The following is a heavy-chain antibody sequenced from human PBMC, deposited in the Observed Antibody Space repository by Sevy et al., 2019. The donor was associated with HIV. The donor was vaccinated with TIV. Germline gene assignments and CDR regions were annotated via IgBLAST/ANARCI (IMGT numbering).Heavy chain of an antibody. V-gene: IGHV4-31*03. CDR3: AREPRYYDSTFGVL. D-gene: IGHD3-22*01. Sequence: SETLSLTCTVSGGSISSGGYYWSWIRQHPGKGLEWIGYIYYSGSTYYNPSLKSRVTISVDTSKNQFSLKLSSVTAADTAVYYCAREPRYYDSTFGVLWGQGTLVTVSS. CDR1: GGSISSGGYY. J-gene: IGHJ4*02. CDR2: IYYSGST.